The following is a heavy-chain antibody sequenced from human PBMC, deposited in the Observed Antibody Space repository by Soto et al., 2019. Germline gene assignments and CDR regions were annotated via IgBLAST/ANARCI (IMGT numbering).Heavy chain of an antibody. CDR3: AKVLEYYDFWSGYSSTYYYGMDV. CDR1: GFTFSSYA. V-gene: IGHV3-23*01. Sequence: LRLSCAASGFTFSSYAMSWVRQAPGKGLEWVSAISGSGGSTYYADSVKGRFTISRDNSKNTLYLQMNSLRAEDTAVYYCAKVLEYYDFWSGYSSTYYYGMDVWGQGTTVTVSS. J-gene: IGHJ6*02. CDR2: ISGSGGST. D-gene: IGHD3-3*01.